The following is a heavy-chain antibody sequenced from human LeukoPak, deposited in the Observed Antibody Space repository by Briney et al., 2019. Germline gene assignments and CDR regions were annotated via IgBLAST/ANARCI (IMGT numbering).Heavy chain of an antibody. D-gene: IGHD2-2*01. CDR3: AKGGSTVIDY. Sequence: GGSLRLSCADSGFSFSSYEMNWVRQAPGKGLEWISYISSSGSITFYADSEKGRFTISRDNARNSLYLQMNSLRAEDTAVYYCAKGGSTVIDYWGQGTLVTVSS. J-gene: IGHJ4*02. CDR2: ISSSGSIT. CDR1: GFSFSSYE. V-gene: IGHV3-48*03.